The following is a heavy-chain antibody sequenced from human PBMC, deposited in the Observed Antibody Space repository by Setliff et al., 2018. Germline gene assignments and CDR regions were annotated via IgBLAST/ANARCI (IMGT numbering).Heavy chain of an antibody. D-gene: IGHD3-10*01. CDR1: GFTFSAST. J-gene: IGHJ6*03. Sequence: GGSLRLSCAASGFTFSASTMNWVRQAPGKGLEWVSSISGSGGSTYHADSVKGRFTISRDNAKNALYLQMNSLRAEDTAVYYCAREGRGVYYHYYYMDVWGKGTTVTVSS. CDR2: ISGSGGST. V-gene: IGHV3-21*01. CDR3: AREGRGVYYHYYYMDV.